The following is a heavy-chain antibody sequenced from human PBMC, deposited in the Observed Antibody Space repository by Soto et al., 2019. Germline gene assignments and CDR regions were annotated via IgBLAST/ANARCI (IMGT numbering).Heavy chain of an antibody. CDR2: IEDAGSNK. Sequence: GGSLRLSCAASGFTFGSYWMHWARQAPGKGLVWLSFIEDAGSNKYYADSVKGRFTISRDNSKNTLYLQMNSLRAEDTAVYYCARDENCTNGVCYTDRYYYGMDVWGQGTTVTVSS. J-gene: IGHJ6*02. D-gene: IGHD2-8*01. CDR1: GFTFGSYW. CDR3: ARDENCTNGVCYTDRYYYGMDV. V-gene: IGHV3-33*08.